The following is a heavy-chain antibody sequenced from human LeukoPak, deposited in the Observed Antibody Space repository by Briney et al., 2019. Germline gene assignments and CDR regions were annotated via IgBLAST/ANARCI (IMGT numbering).Heavy chain of an antibody. J-gene: IGHJ4*02. V-gene: IGHV4-34*01. CDR1: GGSFSGYY. CDR3: ARESSGWYNFDY. Sequence: PSETLSLTCAVYGGSFSGYYWSWIRQPPGKGLEWIGEINHSGSTNYNPSLKSRVTISVDTSKNQFSLKLSSVTAADTAVYYCARESSGWYNFDYWGQGTLVTVSS. D-gene: IGHD6-19*01. CDR2: INHSGST.